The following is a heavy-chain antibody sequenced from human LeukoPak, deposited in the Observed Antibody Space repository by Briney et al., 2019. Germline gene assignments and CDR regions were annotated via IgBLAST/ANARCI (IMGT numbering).Heavy chain of an antibody. CDR1: GFTVSSNY. CDR2: ISGSGGST. J-gene: IGHJ4*02. Sequence: GGSLRLSCAAAGFTVSSNYMSWVRQAPGKGLEWVSAISGSGGSTYYADSVKGRFTISRDNSKNTLYLQMNSLRAEDTAVYYCAKVGLDSSVNYFDYWGQGTLVTVSS. D-gene: IGHD3-22*01. CDR3: AKVGLDSSVNYFDY. V-gene: IGHV3-23*01.